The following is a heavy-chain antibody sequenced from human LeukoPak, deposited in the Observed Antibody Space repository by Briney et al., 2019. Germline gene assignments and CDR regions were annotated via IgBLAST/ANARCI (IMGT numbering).Heavy chain of an antibody. D-gene: IGHD2-2*01. CDR1: GFPFQSYW. Sequence: PGGSLRLSCTASGFPFQSYWMNWVRQAPGKGLELVANINADGSDKYFMDSVKGRFTISRDNAKNSLYLQMNSLRAEDTALYHCARVSGRNQLPRGAFDIWGQGTMVTVSS. J-gene: IGHJ3*02. CDR3: ARVSGRNQLPRGAFDI. V-gene: IGHV3-7*03. CDR2: INADGSDK.